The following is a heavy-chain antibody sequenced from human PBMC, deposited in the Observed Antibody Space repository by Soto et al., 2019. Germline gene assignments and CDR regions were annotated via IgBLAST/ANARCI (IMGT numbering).Heavy chain of an antibody. J-gene: IGHJ4*02. D-gene: IGHD6-19*01. CDR2: ISSNGGST. Sequence: EVQLVESGEGLVQPGGSLRLSCAASGFTFSSYAMHWVRQAPGKGLEYVSAISSNGGSTYYADSVKGRFTISRDNSKNTLYLQMGRLRAEDMAVYDCARGPYSSGWYYFDYWGQGTLVTVSS. CDR1: GFTFSSYA. V-gene: IGHV3-64*02. CDR3: ARGPYSSGWYYFDY.